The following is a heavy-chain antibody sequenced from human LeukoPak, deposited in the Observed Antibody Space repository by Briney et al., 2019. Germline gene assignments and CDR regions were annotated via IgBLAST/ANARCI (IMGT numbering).Heavy chain of an antibody. Sequence: PGRSLRLSCAASGFTFSSYGMHWVRKAPGKGLEWVAVISYDGSNKYYADSVKGRFTISRDNSKNTLYLQMNSLRAEDTAVYYCARSRGSGGSGWYLDAFDIWGQGTMVTVSS. CDR1: GFTFSSYG. V-gene: IGHV3-30*03. D-gene: IGHD6-19*01. CDR2: ISYDGSNK. CDR3: ARSRGSGGSGWYLDAFDI. J-gene: IGHJ3*02.